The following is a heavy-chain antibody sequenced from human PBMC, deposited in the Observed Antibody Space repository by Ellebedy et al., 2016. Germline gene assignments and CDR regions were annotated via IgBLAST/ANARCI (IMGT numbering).Heavy chain of an antibody. D-gene: IGHD3/OR15-3a*01. CDR1: GSSLRGGTPY. CDR2: SFYSGTT. V-gene: IGHV4-30-4*01. J-gene: IGHJ6*02. CDR3: ARMGMDWYGEQTFYFYAVDV. Sequence: SETLSLXCTVSGSSLRGGTPYWTWIRQSSGKGLEWLVCSFYSGTTYYNPSLKGRVSMSVDTSRNQFSLRLRSVSAADTAVYYCARMGMDWYGEQTFYFYAVDVWGQGTTVAVSS.